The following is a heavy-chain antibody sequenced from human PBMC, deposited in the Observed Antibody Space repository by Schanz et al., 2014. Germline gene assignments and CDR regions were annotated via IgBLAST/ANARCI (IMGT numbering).Heavy chain of an antibody. J-gene: IGHJ5*01. D-gene: IGHD2-15*01. Sequence: EVHLLESGGGWVQPGGSLRLSCAASGFTFSSHWMHWVRQAPGKGLEWVSAISGGGGTTYYADSVRGRFTISSDSSKNTLYLQMSSLRADDTAVYYCAKTPREYCNYDNCPNWFDSWGQGTLVTASS. CDR3: AKTPREYCNYDNCPNWFDS. CDR1: GFTFSSHW. V-gene: IGHV3-23*01. CDR2: ISGGGGTT.